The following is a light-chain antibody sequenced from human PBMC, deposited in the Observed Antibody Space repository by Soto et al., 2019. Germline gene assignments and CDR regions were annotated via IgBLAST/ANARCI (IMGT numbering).Light chain of an antibody. Sequence: EIEMTKSPATLSVSPGDRATLSCRASQSVSSNLAWYQQKPGQPPRLLIYGASTRATGIPARFSGSGSGTEFTLTISSLQSEEFAVYYCQQYNNWPPWTFGQGTKVDI. CDR3: QQYNNWPPWT. V-gene: IGKV3-15*01. J-gene: IGKJ1*01. CDR2: GAS. CDR1: QSVSSN.